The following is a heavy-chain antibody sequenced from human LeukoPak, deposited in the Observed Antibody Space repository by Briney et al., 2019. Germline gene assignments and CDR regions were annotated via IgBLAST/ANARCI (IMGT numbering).Heavy chain of an antibody. D-gene: IGHD1-20*01. CDR3: ARLSTSTSITGNSDY. Sequence: ASVKVSCKASGYTFTSYGISWVRQAPGQGLEWMGGIIPIFGTANYAQKFQGRVTITADESTSTAYMELSSLRSEDTAVYYCARLSTSTSITGNSDYWGQGTLVTVSS. J-gene: IGHJ4*02. CDR2: IIPIFGTA. V-gene: IGHV1-69*13. CDR1: GYTFTSYG.